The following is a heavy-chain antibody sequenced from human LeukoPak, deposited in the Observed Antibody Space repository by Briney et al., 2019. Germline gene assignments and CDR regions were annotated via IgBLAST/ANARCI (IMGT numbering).Heavy chain of an antibody. V-gene: IGHV1-18*01. D-gene: IGHD5-18*01. CDR1: GFALTTYN. J-gene: IGHJ6*03. Sequence: ASVKVSCKASGFALTTYNIVWLRQAPGQGLEWLGWVTAFHENTDYSRKVQGRVTMTRDRSTDTAYLGLRSLRFDDPAVYYCARNSYGYKFSMDVWGKGTSVTVSS. CDR3: ARNSYGYKFSMDV. CDR2: VTAFHENT.